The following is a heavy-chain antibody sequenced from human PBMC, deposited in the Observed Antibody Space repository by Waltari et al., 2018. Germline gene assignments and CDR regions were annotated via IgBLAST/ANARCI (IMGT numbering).Heavy chain of an antibody. D-gene: IGHD1-7*01. CDR1: GFTFSSYW. CDR3: AREGSITGTIGSYFDY. V-gene: IGHV3-74*01. Sequence: EVQLVESGGGLVQPGGSLRLSCAASGFTFSSYWMHWVRHAPGKGLVWVSRINSDGSSTSYADSVKGRFTISRDNAKNTLYLQMNSLRAEDTAVYYCAREGSITGTIGSYFDYWGQGTLVTVSS. J-gene: IGHJ4*02. CDR2: INSDGSST.